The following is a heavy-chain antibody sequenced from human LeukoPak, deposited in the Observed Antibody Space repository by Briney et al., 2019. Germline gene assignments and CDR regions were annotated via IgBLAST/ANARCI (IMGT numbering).Heavy chain of an antibody. Sequence: GASVKVSCKTSGYTFTNYGISWVRQAPGLGLEWMGWISAYNGNANYAQKVQGRVTMTADTSTSTAYMELRSLRSDDTAVFYCARVSAYCTSTSCHDYWGRGTLVTVSS. CDR1: GYTFTNYG. V-gene: IGHV1-18*01. CDR2: ISAYNGNA. J-gene: IGHJ4*02. D-gene: IGHD2-2*01. CDR3: ARVSAYCTSTSCHDY.